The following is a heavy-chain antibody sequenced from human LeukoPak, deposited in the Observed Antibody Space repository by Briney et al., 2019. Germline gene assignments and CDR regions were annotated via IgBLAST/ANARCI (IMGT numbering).Heavy chain of an antibody. CDR1: RESFSAYY. CDR2: INHSGST. Sequence: PSETLSLICAVYRESFSAYYWRCIRQPPGKGLEWIGEINHSGSTNYNPSLKSRVTISADTSKNQFSLKVSSVTAADTAVYYSAIKPPSGWFGTGWLDPWGQGTLVTVSS. D-gene: IGHD3-10*01. V-gene: IGHV4-34*01. J-gene: IGHJ5*02. CDR3: AIKPPSGWFGTGWLDP.